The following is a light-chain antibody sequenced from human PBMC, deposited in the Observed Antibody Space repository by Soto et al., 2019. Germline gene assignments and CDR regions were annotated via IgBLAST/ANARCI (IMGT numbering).Light chain of an antibody. V-gene: IGKV3-11*01. CDR1: QSVSSY. CDR2: DAS. Sequence: EIVLTQSPATLSLSPGERATLSCRASQSVSSYIAWYQQKPGQAPRLLIYDASNRATGIPARFSGSGSGTDFTLTISRLEPEDCAVYYCHHRVNWPWTFGQGTKVEIK. J-gene: IGKJ1*01. CDR3: HHRVNWPWT.